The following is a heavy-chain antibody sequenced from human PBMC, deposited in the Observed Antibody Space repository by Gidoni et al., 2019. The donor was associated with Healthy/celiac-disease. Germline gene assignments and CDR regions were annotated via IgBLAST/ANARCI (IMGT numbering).Heavy chain of an antibody. V-gene: IGHV3-23*01. CDR2: IIGAGGNT. Sequence: ELQLLESGGGLVQPGGSLRLSCAASGFTFSSYAMSWVRQAPGKGLEWVSAIIGAGGNTYYADSVKGRLTIYRDNSKNTLYLQMNSLRAEDTDVYYGAKVNRGGFWSGYSSFDYWGQGTLVTVSS. CDR1: GFTFSSYA. CDR3: AKVNRGGFWSGYSSFDY. D-gene: IGHD3-3*01. J-gene: IGHJ4*02.